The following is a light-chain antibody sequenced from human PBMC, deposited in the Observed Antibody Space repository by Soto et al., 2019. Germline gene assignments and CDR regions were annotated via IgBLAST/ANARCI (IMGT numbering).Light chain of an antibody. CDR1: NSNIASNY. CDR3: ATWDDSLSGV. V-gene: IGLV1-47*01. CDR2: RNG. Sequence: QSVLTQPPSASGTPGQSVTISCSGNNSNIASNYVYWYQQFPGTAPKLLISRNGQRPSGVPDRFSGSKSGTSASLAISGLRSEDEAVYFCATWDDSLSGVFGGGTQLTVL. J-gene: IGLJ2*01.